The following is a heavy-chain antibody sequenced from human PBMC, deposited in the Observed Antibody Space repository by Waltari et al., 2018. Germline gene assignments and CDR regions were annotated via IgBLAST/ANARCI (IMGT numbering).Heavy chain of an antibody. D-gene: IGHD2-21*01. Sequence: QGQLVESGGGVFQPGGSLTLSCETSGFQFDDYSMHWVRQAPGKGLGWLAFICYDSSLVYNADSIAGRFSISRDDAQRTVQLRLTSLRGDDTAVYYCAKGGIVGTVGPYYVDIWGRGTSVTVS. V-gene: IGHV3-33*03. CDR1: GFQFDDYS. CDR2: ICYDSSLV. CDR3: AKGGIVGTVGPYYVDI. J-gene: IGHJ6*03.